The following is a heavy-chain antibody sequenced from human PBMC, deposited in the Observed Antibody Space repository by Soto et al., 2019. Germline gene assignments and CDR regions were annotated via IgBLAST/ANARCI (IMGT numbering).Heavy chain of an antibody. CDR3: ARRGYSGYDSHYYYYGMDV. V-gene: IGHV4-39*01. D-gene: IGHD5-12*01. J-gene: IGHJ6*02. CDR2: IYYSGST. CDR1: GGSISGSSYY. Sequence: SETLSLTCTVSGGSISGSSYYWGWIRQPPGKGLEWIGSIYYSGSTYYNPSLKSRVTISVDTSKNQFSLKLSSVTAADTAVYYCARRGYSGYDSHYYYYGMDVWGQGTTVTVSS.